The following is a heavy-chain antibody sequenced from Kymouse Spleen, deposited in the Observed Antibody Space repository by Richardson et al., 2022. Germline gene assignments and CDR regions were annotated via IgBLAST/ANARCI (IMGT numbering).Heavy chain of an antibody. CDR1: GFTFSSYG. CDR2: ISYDGSNK. Sequence: QVQLVESGGGVVQPGRSLRLSCAASGFTFSSYGMHWVRQAPGKGLEWVAVISYDGSNKYYADSVKGRFTISRDNSKNTLYLQMNSLRAEDTAVYYCASIAVAGNYWGQGTLVTVSS. D-gene: IGHD6-19*01. CDR3: ASIAVAGNY. V-gene: IGHV3-30*18. J-gene: IGHJ4*02.